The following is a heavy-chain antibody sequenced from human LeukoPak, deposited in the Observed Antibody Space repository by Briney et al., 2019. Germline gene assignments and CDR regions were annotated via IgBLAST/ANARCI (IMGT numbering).Heavy chain of an antibody. Sequence: SETLSLTCTVSGGSISSYYWSWIRQPAGKGLEWIGRIYTSGSTNYNPSLRSRVTMSVDTSKNQFSLKLSSVTAADTAVYYCARALAVAGTYYYYGMDVWGQGTTVTVSS. J-gene: IGHJ6*02. CDR1: GGSISSYY. CDR2: IYTSGST. CDR3: ARALAVAGTYYYYGMDV. D-gene: IGHD6-19*01. V-gene: IGHV4-4*07.